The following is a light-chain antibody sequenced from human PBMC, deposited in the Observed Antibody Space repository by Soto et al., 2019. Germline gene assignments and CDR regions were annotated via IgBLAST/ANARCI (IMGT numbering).Light chain of an antibody. J-gene: IGLJ2*01. Sequence: QSALTQPASVSGSPGQSITIPCTVTSSDVGGYNLVSWFQQHPGKAPKLLIYEGTKRPSGVSNRFAGSKSGNTASLTISGLQAEDEADYYCCSYAAGSTPVLFGGGTKLTVL. CDR1: SSDVGGYNL. CDR3: CSYAAGSTPVL. V-gene: IGLV2-23*01. CDR2: EGT.